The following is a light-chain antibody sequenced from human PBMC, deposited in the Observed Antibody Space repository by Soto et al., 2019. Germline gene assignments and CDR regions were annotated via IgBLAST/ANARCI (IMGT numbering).Light chain of an antibody. V-gene: IGKV1-5*01. CDR1: QSISGW. CDR3: QQYSSYSS. J-gene: IGKJ2*01. CDR2: DAS. Sequence: DIQMTQSPSTLSASVGDRVTITCRASQSISGWLAWYQQKPGKAPNLLISDASSLESGVPSRFSGSGSGTEFPLTISGLQPDDFATYYCQQYSSYSSFGQGTKLEI.